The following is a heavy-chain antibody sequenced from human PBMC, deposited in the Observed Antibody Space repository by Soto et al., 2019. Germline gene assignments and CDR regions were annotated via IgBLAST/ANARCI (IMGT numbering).Heavy chain of an antibody. J-gene: IGHJ6*02. V-gene: IGHV1-46*01. CDR3: AREQVIAVADTDDYYYYYGMDV. CDR2: INPSGGST. D-gene: IGHD6-19*01. Sequence: ASVKVSCKASGYTFTSYYMHWVRQAPGQGLEWMGIINPSGGSTSYAQKFQGRVTMTRDTSASTVYMELSSLRSEDTAVYYCAREQVIAVADTDDYYYYYGMDVWGQGTTVTVSS. CDR1: GYTFTSYY.